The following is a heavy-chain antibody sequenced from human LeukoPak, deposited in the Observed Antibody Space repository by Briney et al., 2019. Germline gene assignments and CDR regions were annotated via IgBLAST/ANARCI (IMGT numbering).Heavy chain of an antibody. Sequence: GGSLRLSCAASGFTFSSYWMSWVRQAPGKGLEWVSAISGSGGSTYYADSVKGRFTISRDNSKNTLYLQMNSLRAEDTAVYFCARVGLNSSGWSAWGQGTLVTVSP. CDR3: ARVGLNSSGWSA. J-gene: IGHJ4*02. V-gene: IGHV3-23*01. CDR1: GFTFSSYW. D-gene: IGHD6-19*01. CDR2: ISGSGGST.